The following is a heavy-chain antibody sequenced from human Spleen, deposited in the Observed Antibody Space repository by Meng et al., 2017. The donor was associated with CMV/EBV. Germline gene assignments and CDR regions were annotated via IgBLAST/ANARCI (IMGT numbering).Heavy chain of an antibody. V-gene: IGHV3-21*01. CDR3: ARVSSWYYFDY. Sequence: GESLKISCAASGFTFSSYSMNWVRQAPGKGLEWVSSISSSSSYIYYADSVKGRFTISRDNAKNSLYLQMNSLRAEDTAVYYCARVSSWYYFDYWGQGTLVTVSS. J-gene: IGHJ4*02. CDR2: ISSSSSYI. CDR1: GFTFSSYS. D-gene: IGHD6-13*01.